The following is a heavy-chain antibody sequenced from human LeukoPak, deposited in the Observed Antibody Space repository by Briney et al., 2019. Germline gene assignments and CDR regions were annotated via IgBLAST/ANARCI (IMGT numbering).Heavy chain of an antibody. Sequence: GASVTVSCKASGYTFTGYYMHWVRQAPGQGLEWMGWINPNSGGTNYAQKFQGRVTMTRDTSISTAYMGLSRLRSDDTAVYYCARDSFLVVAATTYNWFDPWGQGTLVTVSS. CDR1: GYTFTGYY. J-gene: IGHJ5*02. CDR3: ARDSFLVVAATTYNWFDP. CDR2: INPNSGGT. V-gene: IGHV1-2*02. D-gene: IGHD2-15*01.